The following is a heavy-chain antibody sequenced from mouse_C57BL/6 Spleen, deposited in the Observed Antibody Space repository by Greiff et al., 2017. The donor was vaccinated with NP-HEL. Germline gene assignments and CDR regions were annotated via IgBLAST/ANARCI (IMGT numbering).Heavy chain of an antibody. CDR2: INPGSGGT. V-gene: IGHV1-54*01. CDR1: GYAFTNYL. Sequence: QVQLQQSGAELVRPGTSVKVSCTASGYAFTNYLIEWVQQRPGQGLEWIGVINPGSGGTNYNEKFKGKATLTADKSSSTAYMQLSSLTSEDSAVYCCAREGYFDVWGTGTTVTVSS. CDR3: AREGYFDV. J-gene: IGHJ1*03.